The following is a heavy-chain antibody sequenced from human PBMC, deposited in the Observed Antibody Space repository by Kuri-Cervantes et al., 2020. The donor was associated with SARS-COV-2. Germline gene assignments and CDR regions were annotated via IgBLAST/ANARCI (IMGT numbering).Heavy chain of an antibody. CDR3: ATVGSSTRGGSYL. CDR1: GGTFSSYA. J-gene: IGHJ4*02. V-gene: IGHV1-69*04. Sequence: SVKVSCKASGGTFSSYAISWVRQAPGQGLEWMGRIIPILGTANYAQKFQGRVTITADKSTSTAYMELSSLRSEDTAVYYCATVGSSTRGGSYLWGQGTLVTDSS. D-gene: IGHD1-26*01. CDR2: IIPILGTA.